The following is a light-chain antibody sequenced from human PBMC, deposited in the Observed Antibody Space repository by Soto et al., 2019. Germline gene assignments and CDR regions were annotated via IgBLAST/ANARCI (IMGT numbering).Light chain of an antibody. V-gene: IGKV3-20*01. Sequence: EIVLTQSPGTLSLSPGERATLSCRASQSVSSSYLAWYQQKPGQAPRLLLYDASSRATGIPDMFSGSGSGTDFTLTISRLEPEDFAVYYCQQSGSSPPKYTFGQGTKLEIK. J-gene: IGKJ2*01. CDR2: DAS. CDR1: QSVSSSY. CDR3: QQSGSSPPKYT.